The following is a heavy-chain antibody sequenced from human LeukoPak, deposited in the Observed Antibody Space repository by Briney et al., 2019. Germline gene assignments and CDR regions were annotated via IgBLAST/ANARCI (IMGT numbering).Heavy chain of an antibody. CDR2: ISGSGGST. CDR1: GGSFSGYY. V-gene: IGHV3-23*01. D-gene: IGHD2-2*01. CDR3: AKASMGSSTSCYYDY. Sequence: ETLSLTCAVYGGSFSGYYWSWIRQPPGKGLEWVSAISGSGGSTYYADSVKGRFTISRDNSKNTLYLQMNSLRAEDTAVYYCAKASMGSSTSCYYDYWGQGTLVTVSS. J-gene: IGHJ4*02.